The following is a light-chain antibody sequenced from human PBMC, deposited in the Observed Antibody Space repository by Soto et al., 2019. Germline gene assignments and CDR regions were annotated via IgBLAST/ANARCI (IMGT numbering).Light chain of an antibody. CDR1: QTIIFY. J-gene: IGKJ2*01. Sequence: DIQMTQSPSSLSASVGDRVTITCRASQTIIFYLNWYQQKPGQAPKLLIYAASNLQSGVPSRFSGSGSGTEFTLTISSLQPEDFATYFCQQSYTTSVYTFGQGTKLEIK. CDR2: AAS. CDR3: QQSYTTSVYT. V-gene: IGKV1-39*01.